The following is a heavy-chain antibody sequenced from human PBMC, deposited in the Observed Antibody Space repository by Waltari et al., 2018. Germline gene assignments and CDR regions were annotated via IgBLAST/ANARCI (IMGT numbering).Heavy chain of an antibody. Sequence: EVQLLESGGGLVQPGGSLRLSCAASGFTFSSYAMSWVRQAPGKGLEWVSVIYSGGSTYYADSVKGRFTISRDNSKNTLYLQMNSLRAEDTAVYCCAKDYSYSGSYTPDYWGQGTLVTVSS. V-gene: IGHV3-23*03. D-gene: IGHD1-26*01. CDR1: GFTFSSYA. CDR2: IYSGGST. CDR3: AKDYSYSGSYTPDY. J-gene: IGHJ4*02.